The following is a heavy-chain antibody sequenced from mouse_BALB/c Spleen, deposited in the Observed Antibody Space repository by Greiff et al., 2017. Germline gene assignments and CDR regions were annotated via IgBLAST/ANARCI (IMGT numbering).Heavy chain of an antibody. CDR2: INPSSGYT. CDR1: GYTFTSYT. J-gene: IGHJ1*01. V-gene: IGHV1-4*01. CDR3: ARDYYGSSYWYFDV. Sequence: GQLQQSGAELARPGASVKMSCKASGYTFTSYTMHWVKQRPGQGLEWIGYINPSSGYTNYNQKFKDKATLTADKSSSTAYMQLSSLTSEDSAVYYCARDYYGSSYWYFDVWGAGTTVTVSS. D-gene: IGHD1-1*01.